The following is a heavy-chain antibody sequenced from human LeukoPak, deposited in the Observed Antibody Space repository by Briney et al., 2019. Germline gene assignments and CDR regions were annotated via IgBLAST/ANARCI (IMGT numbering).Heavy chain of an antibody. Sequence: SETLSLTCTVSGASFSSYYWNWIRQSPGKGLEWLGNIHYRGTTNYNPSLRNRVTLSLDTSKSQFVLKVTSVTAADTAVYYCARGDGDCLSYWGQGTLVTVSS. J-gene: IGHJ4*02. D-gene: IGHD2-21*02. CDR3: ARGDGDCLSY. CDR2: IHYRGTT. V-gene: IGHV4-59*13. CDR1: GASFSSYY.